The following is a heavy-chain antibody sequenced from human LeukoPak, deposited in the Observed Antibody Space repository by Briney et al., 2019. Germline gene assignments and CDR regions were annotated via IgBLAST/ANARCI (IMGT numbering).Heavy chain of an antibody. Sequence: SETLSLTCTVSGGSISGYYWSWIRQPPGKALQWIGYINDSGGTDYNPSLKSRVTISVDMSNNQVSLNLSSVTTADTAIYYCARHLPVRAGAARFLDYWGQGTLVTVSS. V-gene: IGHV4-59*08. CDR3: ARHLPVRAGAARFLDY. CDR1: GGSISGYY. D-gene: IGHD4/OR15-4a*01. CDR2: INDSGGT. J-gene: IGHJ4*02.